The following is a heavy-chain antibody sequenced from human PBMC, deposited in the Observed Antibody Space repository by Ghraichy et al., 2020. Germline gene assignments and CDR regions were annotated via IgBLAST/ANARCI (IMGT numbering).Heavy chain of an antibody. CDR1: GYTFTSQA. D-gene: IGHD2-15*01. CDR2: INPNTGNP. J-gene: IGHJ4*02. Sequence: ASVKVSCKTSGYTFTSQAINWVRQAPGQGLEWLGWINPNTGNPKYAPGFPGRVVFSLDTSVSTAYLQIRSLKAEDTAVYYCSRVSSHDCRGGRCYPLFDNWGQGTLLTVSS. V-gene: IGHV7-4-1*01. CDR3: SRVSSHDCRGGRCYPLFDN.